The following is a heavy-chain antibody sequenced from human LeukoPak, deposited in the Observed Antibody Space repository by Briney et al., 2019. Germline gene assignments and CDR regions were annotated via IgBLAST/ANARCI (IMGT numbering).Heavy chain of an antibody. V-gene: IGHV3-30*04. CDR1: GFTFSDSG. Sequence: GTSLRLSCTGSGFTFSDSGMHWVRQAPGKGLEWMAILSYDGSLKYYADSVKGRFTISRDNSKNTLYLQMNSLRVEDTAVYYCETSIERSTWGSHALDFWGQGTLVTVSS. CDR2: LSYDGSLK. J-gene: IGHJ4*02. D-gene: IGHD3-16*01. CDR3: ETSIERSTWGSHALDF.